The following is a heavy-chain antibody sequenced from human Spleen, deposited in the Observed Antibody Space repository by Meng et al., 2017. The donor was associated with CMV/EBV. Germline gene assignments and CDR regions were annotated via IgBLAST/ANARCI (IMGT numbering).Heavy chain of an antibody. J-gene: IGHJ4*02. D-gene: IGHD7-27*01. Sequence: ASVKVSCKTSGYIFSSYGITWVRQAPGQGLEWMGLINPNNNNAGYAQRFQGRVTMTSDTSTSTVYMELGSLRTEDTAVYYCARDSYWGADYWGQGTLVTVSS. CDR2: INPNNNNA. CDR1: GYIFSSYG. V-gene: IGHV1-18*01. CDR3: ARDSYWGADY.